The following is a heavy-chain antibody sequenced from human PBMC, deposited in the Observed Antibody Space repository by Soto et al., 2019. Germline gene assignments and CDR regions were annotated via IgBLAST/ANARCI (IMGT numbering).Heavy chain of an antibody. V-gene: IGHV4-59*01. D-gene: IGHD3-10*01. CDR1: GGSISSYY. J-gene: IGHJ6*03. Sequence: SETLSLTCTVSGGSISSYYWSWIRQPPGKGLEWIGYIYYSGSTNYNPSLKSRVTISVDTSKNQFSLKLSSVTAADTAVYYCARTYGSGSYYKIYYYYYMDVWGKGTTVTVSS. CDR3: ARTYGSGSYYKIYYYYYMDV. CDR2: IYYSGST.